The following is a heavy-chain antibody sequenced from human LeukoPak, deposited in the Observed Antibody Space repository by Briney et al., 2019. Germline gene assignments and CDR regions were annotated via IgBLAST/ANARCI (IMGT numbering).Heavy chain of an antibody. CDR3: AREGELQGVSYFDY. D-gene: IGHD1-7*01. CDR1: GFTFSTYT. Sequence: HPGGSLRLSCAASGFTFSTYTMHWVRQAPGKGPEWVAVISYDGVNTNYADSVKGRFTFSRDNSKNTLYLQMNSLRAEDTAVYYCAREGELQGVSYFDYWGQGTLVTVSS. V-gene: IGHV3-30*01. CDR2: ISYDGVNT. J-gene: IGHJ4*02.